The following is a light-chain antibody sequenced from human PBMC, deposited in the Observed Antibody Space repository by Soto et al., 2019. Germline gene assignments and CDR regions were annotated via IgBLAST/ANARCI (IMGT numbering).Light chain of an antibody. V-gene: IGKV1-9*01. J-gene: IGKJ2*01. CDR1: QAISSS. CDR3: QHLNDYRYT. CDR2: AAS. Sequence: DIQLTQSPSFLSASVGDRVTITCRACQAISSSLAWYQHNPGKAPKLLIYAASTLQNGVPSSFSGSGSGTEFTLTISSLQPEDFATYYCQHLNDYRYTFGQGTKVEI.